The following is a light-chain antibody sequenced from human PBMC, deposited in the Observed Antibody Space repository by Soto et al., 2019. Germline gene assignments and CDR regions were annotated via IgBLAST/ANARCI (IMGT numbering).Light chain of an antibody. Sequence: QPVLTQSPSASASPGASVKLTCTLSSGHSSYSIAWHQQQPGKGPRYLMKLNSDGSHRKGDGIPDRFSGSSSGAERYLTISRLQSEDEADYYCQTWGTGVQVFGGGTKLTVL. CDR3: QTWGTGVQV. CDR2: LNSDGSH. CDR1: SGHSSYS. V-gene: IGLV4-69*01. J-gene: IGLJ2*01.